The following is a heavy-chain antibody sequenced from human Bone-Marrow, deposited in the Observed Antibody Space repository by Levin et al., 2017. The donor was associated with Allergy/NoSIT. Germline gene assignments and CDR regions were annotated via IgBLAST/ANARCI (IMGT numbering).Heavy chain of an antibody. V-gene: IGHV1-2*02. CDR2: INPDSGGT. Sequence: ASVKVSCKASGYTFTGYYIHWVRQAPGQGLEWMGWINPDSGGTNYAQKFHGRVTMTRDTTISTAYIEVTRLRFDDAAVYFCARMLTGTWEWFDPWGQGTLVTVS. CDR3: ARMLTGTWEWFDP. D-gene: IGHD1-7*01. CDR1: GYTFTGYY. J-gene: IGHJ5*02.